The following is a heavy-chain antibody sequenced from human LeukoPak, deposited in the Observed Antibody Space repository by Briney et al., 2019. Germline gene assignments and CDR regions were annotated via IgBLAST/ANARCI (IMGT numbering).Heavy chain of an antibody. V-gene: IGHV4-31*03. J-gene: IGHJ4*02. CDR3: ARGPSYCDF. CDR1: GGSISSDGFY. CDR2: ISYSGST. Sequence: SQTLSLTCTVSGGSISSDGFYWSWVREHPGKGLEWIVYISYSGSTYYNPSLKSRVSVSLYTSKSQFSLKLTSVTAADTAVYFCARGPSYCDFWGQGTLVTVSS.